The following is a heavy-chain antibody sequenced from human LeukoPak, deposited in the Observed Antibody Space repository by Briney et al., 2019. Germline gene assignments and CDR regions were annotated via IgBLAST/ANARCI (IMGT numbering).Heavy chain of an antibody. J-gene: IGHJ3*02. Sequence: PGGSLRLSCVASGFTFSSYEMNWVRQAPGRGLEWVSYMSFSGSTIYYADSVRGRSTISRDNSKNSLYLQMNSLRTEDTALYYCAKEIDTLGTNAFDIWGQGTIVTVSS. V-gene: IGHV3-48*03. CDR3: AKEIDTLGTNAFDI. CDR2: MSFSGSTI. CDR1: GFTFSSYE. D-gene: IGHD2-15*01.